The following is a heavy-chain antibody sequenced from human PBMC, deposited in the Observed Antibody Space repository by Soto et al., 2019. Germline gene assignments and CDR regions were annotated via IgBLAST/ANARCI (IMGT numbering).Heavy chain of an antibody. D-gene: IGHD3-16*01. V-gene: IGHV1-18*01. CDR1: GYIFTSYG. J-gene: IGHJ4*02. CDR2: ISAYSGNT. Sequence: QVHLVQSGAEVKKPGASVKVSCKASGYIFTSYGISWVRQAPGQGLEWMGWISAYSGNTNYAQKLQGRVTMTTDTSTSTAYMELRSLRSDDTAVYYCARGSRDYVWGSYSGHWGQGTLVTVSS. CDR3: ARGSRDYVWGSYSGH.